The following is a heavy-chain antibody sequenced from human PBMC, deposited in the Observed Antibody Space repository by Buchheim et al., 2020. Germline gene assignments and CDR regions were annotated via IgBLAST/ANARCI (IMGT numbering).Heavy chain of an antibody. V-gene: IGHV3-21*01. D-gene: IGHD2/OR15-2a*01. CDR2: ISSTNAYM. CDR3: ARLNRAMALDY. J-gene: IGHJ4*02. CDR1: GFIVSGYS. Sequence: EVQLVESGGGLVKPGGSLRLSCAASGFIVSGYSMNWVRQAPGKGLEWVSSISSTNAYMHYADSVKGRFPISSDNAKHSLYLQMRSLRAEDTAVYYCARLNRAMALDYWGQG.